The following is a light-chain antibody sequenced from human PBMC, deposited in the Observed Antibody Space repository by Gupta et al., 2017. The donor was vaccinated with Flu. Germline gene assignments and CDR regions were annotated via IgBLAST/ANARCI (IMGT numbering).Light chain of an antibody. V-gene: IGKV1-39*01. CDR2: AAS. Sequence: IQMTQSPSSLSASVGDRVTITCRASQSISSYLNWDQQKPGKAPKLLIYAASSLQSGVPSRFSGSGSGTDFTLTISSLQPEDFATYYGQQSYRTPEVTFGTGTKVDIK. CDR1: QSISSY. CDR3: QQSYRTPEVT. J-gene: IGKJ3*01.